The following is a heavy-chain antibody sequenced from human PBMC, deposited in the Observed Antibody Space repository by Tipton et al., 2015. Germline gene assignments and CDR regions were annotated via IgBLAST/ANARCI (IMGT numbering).Heavy chain of an antibody. CDR3: ARDIVPNWFDP. Sequence: GLVKPSETLSLTCSVSGDSIRNYHWSWIRQPAGKGLAWIGRIFVGGSVDYNPSVKSRVTMSVDTSKNQFSLKLTSVSVADTAIYYCARDIVPNWFDPWGQGILVTVSS. V-gene: IGHV4-4*07. D-gene: IGHD2-15*01. J-gene: IGHJ5*02. CDR2: IFVGGSV. CDR1: GDSIRNYH.